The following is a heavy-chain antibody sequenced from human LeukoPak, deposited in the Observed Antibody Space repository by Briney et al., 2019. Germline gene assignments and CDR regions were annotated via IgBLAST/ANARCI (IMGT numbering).Heavy chain of an antibody. V-gene: IGHV3-21*01. CDR2: ISSSSSYI. CDR1: GFTFSSYS. CDR3: ARDYHVGGYSYNDAFDI. J-gene: IGHJ3*02. D-gene: IGHD5-18*01. Sequence: AGGSLRLSCAASGFTFSSYSMNWVRQAPGKGLEWVSSISSSSSYIYYADSVKGRFTISRDNAKNSLYLQMNSLRAEDTAVYYCARDYHVGGYSYNDAFDIWGQGTMVTVSS.